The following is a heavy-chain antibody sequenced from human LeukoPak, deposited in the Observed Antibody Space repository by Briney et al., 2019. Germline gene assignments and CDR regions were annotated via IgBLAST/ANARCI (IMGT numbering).Heavy chain of an antibody. CDR3: AELGITMIGGV. V-gene: IGHV3-74*01. CDR1: GFTFSSNW. Sequence: GGSLRLSCGASGFTFSSNWMHWVRQAPGKGLVWVSRINNDGSSTSYADSVQGRFTISRDNAKNTLYLQMNSLRAEDTAVYYCAELGITMIGGVWGKGTTVTISS. CDR2: INNDGSST. J-gene: IGHJ6*04. D-gene: IGHD3-10*02.